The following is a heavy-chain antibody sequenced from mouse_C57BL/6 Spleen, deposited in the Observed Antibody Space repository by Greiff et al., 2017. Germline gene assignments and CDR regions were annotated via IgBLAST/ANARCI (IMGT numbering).Heavy chain of an antibody. CDR3: AHYDYEDYAMDY. CDR2: INPNYGTT. Sequence: EVQLQQPGPELVKPGASVKISCKASGYSFTDYYMNWVKQSNGKSLEWIGVINPNYGTTSYNQKFKGKATLTVDQSSSTAYMQLNSLTSEDSAVYYCAHYDYEDYAMDYWGQGTSVTVSS. D-gene: IGHD2-4*01. J-gene: IGHJ4*01. V-gene: IGHV1-39*01. CDR1: GYSFTDYY.